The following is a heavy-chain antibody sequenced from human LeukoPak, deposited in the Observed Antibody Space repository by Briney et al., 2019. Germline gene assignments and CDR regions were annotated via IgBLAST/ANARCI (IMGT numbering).Heavy chain of an antibody. D-gene: IGHD1-26*01. V-gene: IGHV3-23*01. CDR1: GFTFWSYL. CDR3: AKGTWDLLPSHYYYGMDV. J-gene: IGHJ6*02. CDR2: FYGCWGYR. Sequence: GGALRLLLAASGFTFWSYLVSLVRQAPGEGAEVVLGFYGCWGYRYLPDLRKGRFTISRDNSKNTLYLQMNSLKAEDTAVYYCAKGTWDLLPSHYYYGMDVWGQGATVTVSS.